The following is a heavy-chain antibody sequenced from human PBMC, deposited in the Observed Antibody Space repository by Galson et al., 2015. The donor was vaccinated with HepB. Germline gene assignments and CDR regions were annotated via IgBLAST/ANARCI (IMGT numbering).Heavy chain of an antibody. CDR2: ISSNGGST. CDR1: GFTFSSYA. D-gene: IGHD3-22*01. J-gene: IGHJ6*02. Sequence: SLRLSCAASGFTFSSYAMHWVRQAPGKGLEYVSAISSNGGSTYYADSVKGRFTISRDNSKNTLYLQMSSLRAEDTAVYYCVKAYYYDSSGYYSYYYYGMDVWGQGTTVTVSS. CDR3: VKAYYYDSSGYYSYYYYGMDV. V-gene: IGHV3-64D*06.